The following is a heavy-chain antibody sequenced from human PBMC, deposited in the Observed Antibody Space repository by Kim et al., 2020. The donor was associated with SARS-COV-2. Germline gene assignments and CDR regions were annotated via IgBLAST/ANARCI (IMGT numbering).Heavy chain of an antibody. V-gene: IGHV3-21*01. J-gene: IGHJ4*02. CDR2: ISTSGSYI. Sequence: GGSLRLSCAASGFSFSTYNMNWVRQAPGKGLEWVSSISTSGSYIYYADSVKGRFTISRDNAKNSLYLQMDSLRAVDTAVYYCAKVAGEDYWGQGTRVTVSS. CDR1: GFSFSTYN. CDR3: AKVAGEDY. D-gene: IGHD3-16*01.